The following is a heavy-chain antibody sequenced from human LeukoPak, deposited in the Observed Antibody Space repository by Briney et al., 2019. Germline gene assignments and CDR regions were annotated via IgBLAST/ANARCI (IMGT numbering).Heavy chain of an antibody. CDR1: GGSFSGYY. J-gene: IGHJ5*02. CDR3: ARDLHCSSTSYDWFDP. V-gene: IGHV4-34*01. D-gene: IGHD2-2*01. CDR2: INHSGST. Sequence: SETLSLTCAVYGGSFSGYYWSWIRQPPGKGLEWIGEINHSGSTNYNPSLKSRVTISVDTSKNQFSLKLSSVTAADTAVYYCARDLHCSSTSYDWFDPWGQGTLVTVSS.